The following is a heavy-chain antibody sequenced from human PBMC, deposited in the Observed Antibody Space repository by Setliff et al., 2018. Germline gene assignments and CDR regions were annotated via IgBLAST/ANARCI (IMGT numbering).Heavy chain of an antibody. Sequence: ASVKVSCKASGFTFKTYSFSWIRQAPGQGLEWVGRISGYNGNTIYAQNFQDRVTMTTDASTNTAYMELRSLGSDDTAVYYCARSSGPRVVLAADFDSWGQGTLVTVSS. CDR1: GFTFKTYS. J-gene: IGHJ4*02. V-gene: IGHV1-18*01. D-gene: IGHD3-9*01. CDR3: ARSSGPRVVLAADFDS. CDR2: ISGYNGNT.